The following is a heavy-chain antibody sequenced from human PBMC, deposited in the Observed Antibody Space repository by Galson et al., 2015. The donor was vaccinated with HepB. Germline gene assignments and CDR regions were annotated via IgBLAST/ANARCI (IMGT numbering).Heavy chain of an antibody. Sequence: SLRLSCAASGFTFSDYYMSWIRQTPGKGLEWVSYMSTSSTTKNYANSVRGRFTISRDNAKSSLYLQMNSLRAEDTAVYYCARAPRAFYDDVWGSYRPIDTYYFEYWGQGTLVTVSS. D-gene: IGHD3-16*02. CDR2: MSTSSTTK. CDR1: GFTFSDYY. CDR3: ARAPRAFYDDVWGSYRPIDTYYFEY. V-gene: IGHV3-11*01. J-gene: IGHJ4*02.